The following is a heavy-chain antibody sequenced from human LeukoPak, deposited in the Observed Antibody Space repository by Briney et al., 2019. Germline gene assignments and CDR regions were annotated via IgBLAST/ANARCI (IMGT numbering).Heavy chain of an antibody. CDR3: ARESIYDSSGYYYGY. D-gene: IGHD3-22*01. CDR2: INHSGST. Sequence: PSETLSLTCAVYGGSFSGYYWSWIRQPPGKGLEWIGEINHSGSTNYSPSLKSRVTISLDTSKNQFSLKLSSVTAADTAVYYCARESIYDSSGYYYGYWGQGTLVTVSS. V-gene: IGHV4-34*01. J-gene: IGHJ4*02. CDR1: GGSFSGYY.